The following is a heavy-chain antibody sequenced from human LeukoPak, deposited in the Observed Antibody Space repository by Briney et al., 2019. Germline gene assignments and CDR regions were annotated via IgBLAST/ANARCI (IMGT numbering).Heavy chain of an antibody. D-gene: IGHD5-18*01. CDR3: ARYVDTAMVFDY. J-gene: IGHJ4*02. CDR2: INPSGGST. CDR1: GGTFSSYA. V-gene: IGHV1-46*01. Sequence: GASVKVSCKASGGTFSSYAISWVRQAPGQGLEWMGIINPSGGSTSYAQKFQGRVTMTRDTSTSTVYMELSSLRSEDTAVYYCARYVDTAMVFDYWGQGTLVTVSS.